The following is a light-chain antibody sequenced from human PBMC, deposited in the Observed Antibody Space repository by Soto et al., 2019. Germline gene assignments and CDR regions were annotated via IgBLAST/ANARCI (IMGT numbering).Light chain of an antibody. V-gene: IGKV1-5*03. J-gene: IGKJ1*01. CDR2: KAS. CDR3: QQYSTYVWT. CDR1: QSISSW. Sequence: DIQMTESPSTLSASIGDRVTITCRASQSISSWLAWYQQKPGKAPKLLIYKASSLESGVPSRFSGSGSATEFTLTISSLQPDDFAAYYCQQYSTYVWTFGQGTKVEI.